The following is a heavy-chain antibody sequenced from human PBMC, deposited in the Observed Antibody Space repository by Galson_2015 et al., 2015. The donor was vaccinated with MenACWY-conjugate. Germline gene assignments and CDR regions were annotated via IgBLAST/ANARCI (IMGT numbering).Heavy chain of an antibody. CDR1: GFTFSSYW. D-gene: IGHD4-17*01. Sequence: GSLRLSCAASGFTFSSYWMHWVRQAPGKGLVWVSRINSDGSSTTYADSVKGRFTISIDNAKNTLNLEMNSLRAEDTAVYYCARAYGSNWHSDLWGRGTLVTVSS. J-gene: IGHJ2*01. CDR2: INSDGSST. CDR3: ARAYGSNWHSDL. V-gene: IGHV3-74*01.